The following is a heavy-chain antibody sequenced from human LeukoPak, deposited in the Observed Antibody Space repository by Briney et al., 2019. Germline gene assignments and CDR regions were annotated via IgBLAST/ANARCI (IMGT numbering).Heavy chain of an antibody. CDR3: ARHEGRQEINY. CDR1: PDSISNSRYH. J-gene: IGHJ4*02. D-gene: IGHD5-24*01. V-gene: IGHV4-39*01. CDR2: IYYSGST. Sequence: PSETLSLTCTVSPDSISNSRYHWAWLRQPPGKGLEVIGNIYYSGSTYYNPSLKSRVTISVDRSKNPFSLKVSSVTAADTAVYYCARHEGRQEINYWGQGTLVTVSS.